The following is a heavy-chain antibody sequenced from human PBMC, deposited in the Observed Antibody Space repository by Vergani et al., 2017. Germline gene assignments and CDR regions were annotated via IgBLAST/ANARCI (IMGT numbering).Heavy chain of an antibody. D-gene: IGHD4-17*01. V-gene: IGHV1-46*01. Sequence: QVQLVQSGAEVKKPGASVKVSCQASGYTFTSYYIHWVRQAPGQGLEWMGVINPSGGSTNYAQNFQGRVTMTRDTSTSTVFMELSSLRSEDTAVYYCARGASGDYVSSFDYWGQGTLVTVSS. CDR3: ARGASGDYVSSFDY. CDR2: INPSGGST. J-gene: IGHJ4*02. CDR1: GYTFTSYY.